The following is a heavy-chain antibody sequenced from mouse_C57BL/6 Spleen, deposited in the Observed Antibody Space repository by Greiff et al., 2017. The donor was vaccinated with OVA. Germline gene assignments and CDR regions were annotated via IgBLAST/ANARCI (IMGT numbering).Heavy chain of an antibody. CDR3: ARLLRGYYFDY. CDR1: GYAFSSSW. CDR2: IYPGDGDT. V-gene: IGHV1-82*01. Sequence: LVESGPELVKPGASVKISCKASGYAFSSSWMNWVKQRPGKGLEWIGRIYPGDGDTNYNGKFKGKATLTADKSSSTAYMQLSSLTSEDSAVYFCARLLRGYYFDYWGQGTTLTVSS. J-gene: IGHJ2*01.